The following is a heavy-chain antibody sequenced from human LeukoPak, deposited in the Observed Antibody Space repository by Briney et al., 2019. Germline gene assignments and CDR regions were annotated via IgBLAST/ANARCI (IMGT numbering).Heavy chain of an antibody. CDR1: GGSISSYY. V-gene: IGHV4-59*08. CDR3: ARRAILGAFDI. D-gene: IGHD2-2*01. J-gene: IGHJ3*02. Sequence: PSETLSLTCTVSGGSISSYYWSWIRQPPGKGLEWIGYIYYSGSTNYNPSLKSRVTISVDTSKNQFSLKLSSVTAADTAVYYCARRAILGAFDIWGQGTMVTVSS. CDR2: IYYSGST.